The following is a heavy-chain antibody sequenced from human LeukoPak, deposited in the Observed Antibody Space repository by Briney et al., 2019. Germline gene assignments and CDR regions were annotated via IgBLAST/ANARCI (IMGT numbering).Heavy chain of an antibody. J-gene: IGHJ4*02. D-gene: IGHD3-10*01. CDR3: ARNSVLLWFGIDY. V-gene: IGHV4-34*01. CDR2: INHSGST. CDR1: RGSFSGYY. Sequence: PSETLSLTCAVYRGSFSGYYWSWIRQPPGKGLEWIGEINHSGSTNYNPSLKSRVTISVDTSKNQFSLKLSSVTAADTAVYYCARNSVLLWFGIDYWGQGTLVTVSS.